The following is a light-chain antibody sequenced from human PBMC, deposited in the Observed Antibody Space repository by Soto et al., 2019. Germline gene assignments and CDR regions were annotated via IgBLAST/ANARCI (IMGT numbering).Light chain of an antibody. Sequence: DIQMTQSPSTLSASVGDRVTITCRASQSISSWLARYQPRPGKSPILLIYQESTFESGVPSRFSGSGSGTXXXXXXXXLXPDDFATXYXQQYSGYPWTFGQGTKVEIK. V-gene: IGKV1-5*03. J-gene: IGKJ1*01. CDR1: QSISSW. CDR2: QES. CDR3: QQYSGYPWT.